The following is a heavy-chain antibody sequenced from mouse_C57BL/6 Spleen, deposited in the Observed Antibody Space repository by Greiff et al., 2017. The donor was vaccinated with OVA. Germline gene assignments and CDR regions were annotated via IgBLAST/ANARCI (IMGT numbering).Heavy chain of an antibody. V-gene: IGHV7-3*01. CDR1: GFTFTDYY. D-gene: IGHD1-1*01. Sequence: EVQLVESGGGLVQPGGSLSLSCAASGFTFTDYYMSWVRQPPGKALEWLGFIRNKANGYTTEYSASVKGRFTISRDNSQSILYLQMNALRAEDSATYYCARPFIGTGAMDYWGQGTSVTVSS. J-gene: IGHJ4*01. CDR3: ARPFIGTGAMDY. CDR2: IRNKANGYTT.